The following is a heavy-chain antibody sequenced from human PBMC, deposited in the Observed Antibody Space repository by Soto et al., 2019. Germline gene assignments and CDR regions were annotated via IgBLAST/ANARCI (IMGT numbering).Heavy chain of an antibody. V-gene: IGHV4-34*01. CDR2: INHSGST. D-gene: IGHD3-10*01. CDR1: GGSFSGYY. Sequence: QVQLQQWGAGLLKPSETLSLTCTVYGGSFSGYYWCWILQPPGKGLEWIGEINHSGSTNYNPSLKRRVTIPEDASKNRLSPKLSSVTAADTAVYYCARGLLLWYGELSRRGDHYSDMDVRGKGTTVTVSS. CDR3: ARGLLLWYGELSRRGDHYSDMDV. J-gene: IGHJ6*03.